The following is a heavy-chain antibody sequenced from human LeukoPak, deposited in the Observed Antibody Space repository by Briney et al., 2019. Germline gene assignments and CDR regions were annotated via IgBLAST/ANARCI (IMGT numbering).Heavy chain of an antibody. V-gene: IGHV4-34*01. CDR3: ARHSSGWYYYYYYMDV. J-gene: IGHJ6*03. D-gene: IGHD6-19*01. Sequence: SETLSLTCAVYGGSFSGYYWSWIRQPPGKGLEWIGEINHSGSTNYNPSLKSRVTISVDTSKNQFSLKLSSVTAADTAVYYCARHSSGWYYYYYYMDVWGKGTTVTVSS. CDR2: INHSGST. CDR1: GGSFSGYY.